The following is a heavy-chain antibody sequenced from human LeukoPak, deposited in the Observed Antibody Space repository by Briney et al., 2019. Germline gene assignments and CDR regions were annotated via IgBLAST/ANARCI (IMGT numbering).Heavy chain of an antibody. D-gene: IGHD6-6*01. CDR2: IYSDNT. Sequence: GGSLRLSCAASGFTFSSYAMSWVRQAPGKGLEWVSFIYSDNTHYSDSVKGRFTISRDNSKNTLYLQMNSLRAEDTAVYYCAKASSSYYYYYYMDVWGKGTTVTVSS. V-gene: IGHV3-23*03. CDR3: AKASSSYYYYYYMDV. J-gene: IGHJ6*03. CDR1: GFTFSSYA.